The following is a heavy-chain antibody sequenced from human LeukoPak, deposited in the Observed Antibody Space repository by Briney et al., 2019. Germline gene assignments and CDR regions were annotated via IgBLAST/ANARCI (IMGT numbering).Heavy chain of an antibody. Sequence: HPGGSLRLSCSASGVTFSSYGMHWVRQAPGKGLEYVSAISSNGGSTYYADSVKGRFTISRDNSKNTLYLQMSSLRAEDTAVYYCVKDGSSSPYSWYYFDYWGQGTLVTVSS. CDR1: GVTFSSYG. V-gene: IGHV3-64D*09. CDR3: VKDGSSSPYSWYYFDY. J-gene: IGHJ4*02. CDR2: ISSNGGST. D-gene: IGHD6-13*01.